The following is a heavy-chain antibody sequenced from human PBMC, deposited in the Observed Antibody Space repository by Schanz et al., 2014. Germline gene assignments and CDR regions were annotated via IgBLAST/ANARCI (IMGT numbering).Heavy chain of an antibody. CDR3: ARDGVDAAAGGNY. J-gene: IGHJ4*02. Sequence: QVQLVQSGAEVKKPGSSVKVSCTASGGTFSSYTISWIRQAPGQGLEWMGRIIPVLAIADYAQKFQGRVTITADTSTTTAYMELSGLRSEDTAVYYCARDGVDAAAGGNYWGQGTLVTVSS. V-gene: IGHV1-69*08. CDR1: GGTFSSYT. D-gene: IGHD6-13*01. CDR2: IIPVLAIA.